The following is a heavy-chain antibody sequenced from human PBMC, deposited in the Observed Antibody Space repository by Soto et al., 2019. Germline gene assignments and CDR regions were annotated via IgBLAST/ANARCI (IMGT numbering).Heavy chain of an antibody. D-gene: IGHD5-18*01. V-gene: IGHV1-69*01. CDR3: AREGTAMMIGY. CDR2: IVPMLGTA. CDR1: GGTFSSYA. J-gene: IGHJ4*02. Sequence: QVQLVQSGAEVKKPGSSVKVSCKASGGTFSSYAISWVRQAPGQGLEWMGVIVPMLGTANYAQKFQGRVTIAADESTSTAYMELSSLRSEDTAVYYCAREGTAMMIGYWGPGTLITVSS.